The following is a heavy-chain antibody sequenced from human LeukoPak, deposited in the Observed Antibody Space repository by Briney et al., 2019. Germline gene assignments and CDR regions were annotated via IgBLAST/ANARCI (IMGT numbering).Heavy chain of an antibody. CDR3: AKAFREYGSSTYSSFDI. V-gene: IGHV3-23*01. CDR2: ITGTT. Sequence: GGSLRLSRAASGFTFSSYAMSWVRQAPGKGLQWVSTITGTTHYADSVRGRFTISRDNSMNILYLQMNSLSTEDTAIYYCAKAFREYGSSTYSSFDIWGQGTMVTVSS. J-gene: IGHJ3*02. CDR1: GFTFSSYA. D-gene: IGHD6-13*01.